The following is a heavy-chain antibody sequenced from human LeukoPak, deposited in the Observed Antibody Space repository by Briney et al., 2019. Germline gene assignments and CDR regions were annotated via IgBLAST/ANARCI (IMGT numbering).Heavy chain of an antibody. CDR2: ISTTSTYT. CDR1: GFTFSDYY. J-gene: IGHJ5*02. V-gene: IGHV3-11*05. Sequence: GGSVRLSCAASGFTFSDYYMSWISQAPGKGLEWVAYISTTSTYTDYADSVKGRFTISRDNAKNLLFLQMNSLRPEDTAVYYCARDWYCSSSICYTDRNWFDPWGQGNLVTVSS. CDR3: ARDWYCSSSICYTDRNWFDP. D-gene: IGHD2-2*02.